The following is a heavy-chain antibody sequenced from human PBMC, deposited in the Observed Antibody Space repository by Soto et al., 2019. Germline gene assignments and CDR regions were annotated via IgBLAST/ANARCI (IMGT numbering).Heavy chain of an antibody. J-gene: IGHJ4*02. CDR1: GFTFSDYT. V-gene: IGHV3-23*03. Sequence: EVQLLESGGGLVQPGGSLTLSCAASGFTFSDYTMTWVRQAPGKVLECISVILSDYNTYYAGSVRGRFTISRDNSKNTLYLEMNSLRAEDTAVYYCARRTRGYFGYWVQGALVTVSS. CDR3: ARRTRGYFGY. CDR2: ILSDYNT.